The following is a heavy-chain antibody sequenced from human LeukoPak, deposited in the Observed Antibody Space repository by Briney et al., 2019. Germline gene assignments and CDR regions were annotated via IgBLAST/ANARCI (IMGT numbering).Heavy chain of an antibody. CDR1: GGSISSTSW. CDR2: IFHSGNT. CDR3: ARDREGATPFDY. Sequence: SRTLSLTCAVSGGSISSTSWWSCVRQTPGKGLEWIGEIFHSGNTNYNPSLKSRVTISIDKSKNQFSLKLSSVTAADTAVYYCARDREGATPFDYWGQGTLVTVSS. D-gene: IGHD1-26*01. V-gene: IGHV4-4*02. J-gene: IGHJ4*02.